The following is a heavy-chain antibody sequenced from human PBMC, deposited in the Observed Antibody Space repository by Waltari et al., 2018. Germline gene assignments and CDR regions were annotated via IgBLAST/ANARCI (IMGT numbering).Heavy chain of an antibody. Sequence: QVQLQQWGAGLLKPSQTLSLTCTVSGGSISSGGYYWSWIRQHPGKGLEWIGYIYYSGSTYYNPSLKSRVTISVDTSKNQFSLKLSSVTAADTAVYYCARHLSDTEHNQYYFDYWGQGTLVTVSS. CDR3: ARHLSDTEHNQYYFDY. J-gene: IGHJ4*02. D-gene: IGHD1-1*01. CDR1: GGSISSGGYY. V-gene: IGHV4-31*03. CDR2: IYYSGST.